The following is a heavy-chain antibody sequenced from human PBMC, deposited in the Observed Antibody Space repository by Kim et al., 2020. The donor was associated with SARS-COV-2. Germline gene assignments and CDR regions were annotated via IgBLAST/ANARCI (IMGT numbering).Heavy chain of an antibody. Sequence: SVKVSCKASGGTFSSYAISWVRQAPGQGFEWMGGIIPIFGTANYAQKFQGRVTITADESTSTAYMELSSLRSEDTAVYYCARDRGTGIYYYYYGMDVWGQGTTVTVSS. D-gene: IGHD1-1*01. CDR2: IIPIFGTA. V-gene: IGHV1-69*13. CDR1: GGTFSSYA. J-gene: IGHJ6*02. CDR3: ARDRGTGIYYYYYGMDV.